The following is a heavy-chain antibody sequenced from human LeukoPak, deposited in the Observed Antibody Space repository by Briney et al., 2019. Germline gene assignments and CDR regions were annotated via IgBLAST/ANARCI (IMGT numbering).Heavy chain of an antibody. J-gene: IGHJ4*02. CDR3: TVNLVAAALGY. V-gene: IGHV3-15*07. CDR1: GFTLSSYA. CDR2: ILSKVGGETT. Sequence: GGSLRLSCAASGFTLSSYAMNWVRQAPGKGPEWVGRILSKVGGETTDYAAPVKGRFLISRDDSKNTLYLQMDSLKTEDTAVYYCTVNLVAAALGYWGQGTLVTVSS. D-gene: IGHD5-12*01.